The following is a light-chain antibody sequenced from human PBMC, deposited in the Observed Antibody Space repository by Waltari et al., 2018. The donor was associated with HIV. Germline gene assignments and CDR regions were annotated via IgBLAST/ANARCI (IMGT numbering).Light chain of an antibody. CDR3: QQHGSSLT. Sequence: LVLTPSPGSLSLSPGARATLSCRARQSVTSTFLAWYQQKPGQAPRLVIYGTSNRATGIPDRFSGSGSGTDFTLTISRLEPEDFAVYYCQQHGSSLTFGPGTKVDIK. V-gene: IGKV3-20*01. CDR2: GTS. J-gene: IGKJ3*01. CDR1: QSVTSTF.